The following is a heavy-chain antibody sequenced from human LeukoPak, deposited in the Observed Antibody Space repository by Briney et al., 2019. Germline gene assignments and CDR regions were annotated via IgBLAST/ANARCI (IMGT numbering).Heavy chain of an antibody. Sequence: GGSLRFSCAASGFTFSSYAMSWVRQAPGKGLKWVSTINDNGAGTYYADSVKGRFTISRDNSYNTVSLQMNSLRDEDTGVYYCAKGLRTGVGPYMGYHYYMDVWGKGATVTVSS. CDR3: AKGLRTGVGPYMGYHYYMDV. V-gene: IGHV3-23*01. CDR2: INDNGAGT. J-gene: IGHJ6*03. D-gene: IGHD3-16*01. CDR1: GFTFSSYA.